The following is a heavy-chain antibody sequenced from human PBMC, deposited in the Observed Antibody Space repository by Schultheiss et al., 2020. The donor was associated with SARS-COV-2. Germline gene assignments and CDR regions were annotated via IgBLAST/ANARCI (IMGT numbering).Heavy chain of an antibody. J-gene: IGHJ4*02. CDR2: IYYSGST. CDR1: GGSISSSSYY. D-gene: IGHD3-3*01. CDR3: ARRLTIFGVVAFDY. Sequence: GSLRLSCTVSGGSISSSSYYWGWIRQPPGKGLEWIGYIYYSGSTNYNPSLKSRVTISVDTSKNQFSLKLSSVTAADTAVYYCARRLTIFGVVAFDYWGQGTLVTVSS. V-gene: IGHV4-61*05.